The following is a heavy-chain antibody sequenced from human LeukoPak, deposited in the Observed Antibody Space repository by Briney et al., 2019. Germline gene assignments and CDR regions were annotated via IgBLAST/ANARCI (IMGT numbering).Heavy chain of an antibody. CDR3: AKGRYCGGDCYSGLDY. J-gene: IGHJ4*02. D-gene: IGHD2-21*02. CDR1: GFTFSSYA. V-gene: IGHV3-23*01. Sequence: GGSLRLSCAASGFTFSSYAMSWVRQAPGMGLEWVSAISGSGGSTYYADSVKGRFTISRDNSKNTLYLQMNSLRAEDTAVYYCAKGRYCGGDCYSGLDYWGQGTLVTVSS. CDR2: ISGSGGST.